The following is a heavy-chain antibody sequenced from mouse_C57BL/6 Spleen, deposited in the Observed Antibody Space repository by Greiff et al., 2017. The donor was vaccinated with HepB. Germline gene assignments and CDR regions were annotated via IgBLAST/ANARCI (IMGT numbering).Heavy chain of an antibody. J-gene: IGHJ4*01. CDR2: INPSSGYT. CDR3: ARSRGSSYDYAMDY. CDR1: GYTFTSYT. D-gene: IGHD1-1*01. Sequence: QVQLQQSGAELARPGASVKMSCKASGYTFTSYTMHWVNQRPGQGLEWIGYINPSSGYTKYNQKFKDKATLTADKSSSTAYMQLSSLTSEDSAVYYCARSRGSSYDYAMDYWGQGTSVTVSS. V-gene: IGHV1-4*01.